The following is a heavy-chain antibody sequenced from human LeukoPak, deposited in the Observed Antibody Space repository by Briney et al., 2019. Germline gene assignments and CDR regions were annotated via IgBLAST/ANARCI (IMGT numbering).Heavy chain of an antibody. V-gene: IGHV4-61*01. CDR2: ISSSGSV. D-gene: IGHD6-13*01. J-gene: IGHJ5*02. Sequence: SETLSLTCTVSRGSISGSIRSYYWSWLRQPPGKGLEWIGYISSSGSVNDNPSLRSRVTISVDTSKNQFFLNLSSVTAADTAVYYCASQQQLVRHNWFDPWGQGTLVTVSS. CDR1: RGSISGSIRSYY. CDR3: ASQQQLVRHNWFDP.